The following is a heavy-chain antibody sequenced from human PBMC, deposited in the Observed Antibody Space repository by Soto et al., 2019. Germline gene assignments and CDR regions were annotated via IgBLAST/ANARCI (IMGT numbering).Heavy chain of an antibody. Sequence: QLQLQESGPGLVKPSETLSLTCTVSGGSISSSSYYWGWIRQPPGKGLEWIGSIYYSGSTYYNPSLKSRVTISVDTSKNQFSLKLSSVTAADTAVYYCARRLPCGDILTGYYCGWFDPWGQGTLVTVSS. CDR1: GGSISSSSYY. J-gene: IGHJ5*02. CDR3: ARRLPCGDILTGYYCGWFDP. V-gene: IGHV4-39*01. CDR2: IYYSGST. D-gene: IGHD3-9*01.